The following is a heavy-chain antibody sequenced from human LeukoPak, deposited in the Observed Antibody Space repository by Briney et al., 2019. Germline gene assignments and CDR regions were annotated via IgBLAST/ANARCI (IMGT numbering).Heavy chain of an antibody. CDR3: ARDSTYYYDSSGYYGPFDY. CDR1: GFTFSSYG. CDR2: IWYDGSNK. Sequence: GGSLRLSCAASGFTFSSYGMHWVRQAPGKGLEWVAVIWYDGSNKYYADSVKGRFTISRDNSKNTLYLQMNSLRAEDTAVYYCARDSTYYYDSSGYYGPFDYWGQGTLVTVSS. J-gene: IGHJ4*02. V-gene: IGHV3-33*01. D-gene: IGHD3-22*01.